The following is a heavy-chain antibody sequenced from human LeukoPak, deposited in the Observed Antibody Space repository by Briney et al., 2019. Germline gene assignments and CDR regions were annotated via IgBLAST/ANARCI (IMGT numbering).Heavy chain of an antibody. CDR1: GFTFSSYW. Sequence: GGSLRLSCAASGFTFSSYWMHWVRQAPGKGLVWVSRINSDGSSTSYADSVKGRFTISRDNAKSTLYLQMNSLRAEDTAVHYCASDNYYDSSGYYFWGQGTLVTVSS. CDR3: ASDNYYDSSGYYF. CDR2: INSDGSST. J-gene: IGHJ4*02. V-gene: IGHV3-74*01. D-gene: IGHD3-22*01.